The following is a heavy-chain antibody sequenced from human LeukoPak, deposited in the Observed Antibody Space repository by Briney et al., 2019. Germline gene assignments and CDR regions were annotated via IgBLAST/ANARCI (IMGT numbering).Heavy chain of an antibody. CDR3: AGGGRIQLWLLSWFDP. V-gene: IGHV4-39*01. D-gene: IGHD5-18*01. CDR2: IYYSGST. Sequence: SETLSLTCTVSGGSISSSSYYWGWIRQPPGKGLEWIGSIYYSGSTYYNPSLKSRVTISVDTSKNQFSLKLSSVTAADTAVYYCAGGGRIQLWLLSWFDPWGQGTLVTVSS. CDR1: GGSISSSSYY. J-gene: IGHJ5*02.